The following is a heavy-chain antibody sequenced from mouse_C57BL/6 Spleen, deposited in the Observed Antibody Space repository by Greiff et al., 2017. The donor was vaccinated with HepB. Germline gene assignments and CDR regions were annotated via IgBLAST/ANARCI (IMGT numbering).Heavy chain of an antibody. CDR2: IYPRDGST. CDR1: GYTFTSYD. J-gene: IGHJ3*01. Sequence: VMLVESGPELVKPGASVKLSCKASGYTFTSYDINWVKQRPGQGLEWIGWIYPRDGSTKYNEKFKGKATLTVDTSSSTAYMELHSLTSEDSAVYFCAESYSNYDAPFAYWGQGTLVTVSA. V-gene: IGHV1-85*01. CDR3: AESYSNYDAPFAY. D-gene: IGHD2-5*01.